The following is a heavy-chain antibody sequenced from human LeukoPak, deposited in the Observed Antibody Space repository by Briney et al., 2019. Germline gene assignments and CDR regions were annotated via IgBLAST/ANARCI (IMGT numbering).Heavy chain of an antibody. D-gene: IGHD6-13*01. Sequence: GGSLRLSCAASGFTFSSYAMSWVRQTPGKGLEWVSAISGSGGSTYYADSVKGRFTISRDNSKNTLYLQMNSLRAEDTAVYYCAKALYSSSWYRGYFDYWGQGTLVTVSS. V-gene: IGHV3-23*01. CDR1: GFTFSSYA. J-gene: IGHJ4*02. CDR2: ISGSGGST. CDR3: AKALYSSSWYRGYFDY.